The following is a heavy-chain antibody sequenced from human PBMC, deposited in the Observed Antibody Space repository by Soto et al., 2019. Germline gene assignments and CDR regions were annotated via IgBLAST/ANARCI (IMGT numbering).Heavy chain of an antibody. Sequence: SETLSLTCAVYGGSFSGYYWSWIRQPPGKGLEWIGEINHSGSTNYNPSLKSRVTISVDTSKNQFSLKLSSVTAADTAVYYCAREYYYDSSGYLDYWGQGTLVT. CDR3: AREYYYDSSGYLDY. D-gene: IGHD3-22*01. CDR1: GGSFSGYY. J-gene: IGHJ4*02. V-gene: IGHV4-34*01. CDR2: INHSGST.